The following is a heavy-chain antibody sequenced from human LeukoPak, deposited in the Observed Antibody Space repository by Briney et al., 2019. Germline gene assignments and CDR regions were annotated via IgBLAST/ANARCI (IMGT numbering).Heavy chain of an antibody. V-gene: IGHV3-7*05. CDR2: IKEDGSVK. D-gene: IGHD4-17*01. CDR1: GFPFSSYW. CDR3: ARDNYGDYGY. J-gene: IGHJ4*02. Sequence: PGGSLRLSCAASGFPFSSYWMSWVRQAPGKGLEWVANIKEDGSVKYYVDSVKGRFTISRDNAKNSVCLEMKSLRAEDTAVYYCARDNYGDYGYWGQGTLVTVSS.